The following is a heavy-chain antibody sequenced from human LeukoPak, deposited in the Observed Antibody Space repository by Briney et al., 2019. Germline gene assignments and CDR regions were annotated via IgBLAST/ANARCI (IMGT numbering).Heavy chain of an antibody. CDR2: IKQDGSEK. D-gene: IGHD6-19*01. CDR3: ARVRRAVAEAFDY. Sequence: GGSLRLSCAASGFTFSSYWMSWVRQAPGKGLEWVANIKQDGSEKYYVDSVRGRFTISRDNAKNSLYLQMNSLRAEDTAVYYCARVRRAVAEAFDYWGQGTLVTVSS. V-gene: IGHV3-7*05. CDR1: GFTFSSYW. J-gene: IGHJ4*02.